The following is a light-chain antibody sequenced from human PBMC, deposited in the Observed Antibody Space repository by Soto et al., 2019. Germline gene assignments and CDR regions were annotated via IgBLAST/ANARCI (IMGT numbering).Light chain of an antibody. CDR3: TSYAGSYADVV. CDR2: EVT. Sequence: QSALTQPPSASGSPGQSVTISCTGASSDFGGTNYVSWYQQHPGKAPKLMIFEVTKRPSGVPDRFSGSKSGNTASLNVSGLQDEDEADYYCTSYAGSYADVVFGGGTKVTVL. J-gene: IGLJ2*01. CDR1: SSDFGGTNY. V-gene: IGLV2-8*01.